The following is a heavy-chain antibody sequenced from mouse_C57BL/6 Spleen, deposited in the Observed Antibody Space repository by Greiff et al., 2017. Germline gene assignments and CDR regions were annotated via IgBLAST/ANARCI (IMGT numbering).Heavy chain of an antibody. CDR2: IHPNSGST. Sequence: QVQLQQPGAELVKPGASVKLSCKASGYTFTSYWMHWVKQRPGQGLEWIGMIHPNSGSTNSNEKFKSKATLTVDKPSSTAYMQLSSLTSEDSAVYYCARDGCYYFDDWGQGTTLTVSS. CDR3: ARDGCYYFDD. D-gene: IGHD2-3*01. J-gene: IGHJ2*01. V-gene: IGHV1-64*01. CDR1: GYTFTSYW.